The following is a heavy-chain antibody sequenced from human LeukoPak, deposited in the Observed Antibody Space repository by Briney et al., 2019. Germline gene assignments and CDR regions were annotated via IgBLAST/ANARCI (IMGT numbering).Heavy chain of an antibody. D-gene: IGHD1-26*01. CDR2: IRYDGSNK. V-gene: IGHV3-30*02. CDR1: GFTFSSYG. Sequence: PGGSLRLSCAASGFTFSSYGMHWVRQAPGKGLEWVAFIRYDGSNKYYADSVKGRFTISRDNSKNTLYLQMNSLRAEDTAVYYCVKGSGGSYSNYYFDYWGPGTLVTVSS. CDR3: VKGSGGSYSNYYFDY. J-gene: IGHJ4*02.